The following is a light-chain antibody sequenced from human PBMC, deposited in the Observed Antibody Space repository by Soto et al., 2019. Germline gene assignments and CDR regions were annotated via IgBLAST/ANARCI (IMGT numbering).Light chain of an antibody. CDR2: DVS. J-gene: IGLJ1*01. V-gene: IGLV2-14*04. Sequence: DVGSYKFVSWYQQHPGKAPKLMLYDVSNRPSGISNRFSGSTSGNTASLTISGLQAEDEADYYCSSYISIIPVYVFGPGTKVTVL. CDR1: DVGSYKF. CDR3: SSYISIIPVYV.